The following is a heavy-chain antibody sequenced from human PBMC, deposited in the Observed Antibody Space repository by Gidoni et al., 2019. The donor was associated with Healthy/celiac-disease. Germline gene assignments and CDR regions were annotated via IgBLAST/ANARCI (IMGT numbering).Heavy chain of an antibody. D-gene: IGHD3-3*01. Sequence: QVQLVQSGAEVKKPGASLKVSCKVSGYTLTELYMHWVRQAPGKGLEWMGGFDPEGGETIYAQKFQGRVTMTEDTSTDTAYMELSSLRSEDTAVYYCATSVMEWLSYRTTTDAFDIWGQGTMVTVSS. J-gene: IGHJ3*02. V-gene: IGHV1-24*01. CDR1: GYTLTELY. CDR2: FDPEGGET. CDR3: ATSVMEWLSYRTTTDAFDI.